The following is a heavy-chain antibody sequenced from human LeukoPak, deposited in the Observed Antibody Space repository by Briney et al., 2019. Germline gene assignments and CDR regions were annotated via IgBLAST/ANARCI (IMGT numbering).Heavy chain of an antibody. Sequence: GGSLRLSCAASGFTFRRYSMNWVRQAPGKGLEWVSSISSSSSYIYYADSVKGRFTISRDNAKNSLYLQMNSLRAEDTAVYYCARDGIADYGDYDYYYYYYMDVWGKGTTVTVSS. CDR1: GFTFRRYS. V-gene: IGHV3-21*01. D-gene: IGHD4-17*01. J-gene: IGHJ6*03. CDR2: ISSSSSYI. CDR3: ARDGIADYGDYDYYYYYYMDV.